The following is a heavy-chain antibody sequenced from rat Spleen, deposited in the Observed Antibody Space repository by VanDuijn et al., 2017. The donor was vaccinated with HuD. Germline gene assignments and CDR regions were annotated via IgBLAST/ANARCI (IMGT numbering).Heavy chain of an antibody. CDR1: GFTFSDYY. CDR2: INYDGRST. V-gene: IGHV5-29*01. J-gene: IGHJ3*01. D-gene: IGHD1-11*01. CDR3: TRDRYGGSAYNWFAY. Sequence: EVQLVESDGGLVQPGRSLKLSCAASGFTFSDYYMAWVRQAPTKGLEWVATINYDGRSTYYRDSVKGRFTISRDDAKSTLYLQMNSLRSEDTATYYCTRDRYGGSAYNWFAYWGQGTLVTVSS.